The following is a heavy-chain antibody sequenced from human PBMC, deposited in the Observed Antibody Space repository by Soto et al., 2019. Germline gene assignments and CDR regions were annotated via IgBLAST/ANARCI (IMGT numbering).Heavy chain of an antibody. CDR2: ISAYNRNT. CDR1: GYTFTSYG. Sequence: QVQLVQSGAEVKKPGASVKVSFKASGYTFTSYGLSWVRQAPGQGLEWMGWISAYNRNTNYAQKLQGRVTMTTDTSTSTDYMELRSLRSDDTAVYYCARVIAAAADFDYWGQGTLVTVSS. CDR3: ARVIAAAADFDY. V-gene: IGHV1-18*01. J-gene: IGHJ4*02. D-gene: IGHD6-13*01.